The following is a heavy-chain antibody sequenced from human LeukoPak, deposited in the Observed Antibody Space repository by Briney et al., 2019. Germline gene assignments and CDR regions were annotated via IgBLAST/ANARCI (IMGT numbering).Heavy chain of an antibody. CDR3: ARDKMVYAPYYFDY. CDR1: GYTFTSYG. D-gene: IGHD2-8*01. Sequence: GASVKVSCKASGYTFTSYGTSWVRQAPGQGLEWMGWISAYNGNTNYAQKLQGRVTMTTDTSTSTAYMELRSLRSDDTAVYYCARDKMVYAPYYFDYWGQGTLVTVSS. J-gene: IGHJ4*02. V-gene: IGHV1-18*01. CDR2: ISAYNGNT.